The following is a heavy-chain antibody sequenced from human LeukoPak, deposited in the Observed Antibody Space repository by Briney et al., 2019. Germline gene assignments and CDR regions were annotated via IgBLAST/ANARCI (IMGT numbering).Heavy chain of an antibody. Sequence: SETLSLTCAVSGGSISRSNWWSWVRQPPGSGLEWIGKIYHSGSTNYNPSLKSRVTISVDTSKNQFSLKLSSVTAADTAVYYCARRYCSGGSCYSDNWFDPWGQGTLVTVSS. CDR1: GGSISRSNW. V-gene: IGHV4-4*02. D-gene: IGHD2-15*01. J-gene: IGHJ5*02. CDR3: ARRYCSGGSCYSDNWFDP. CDR2: IYHSGST.